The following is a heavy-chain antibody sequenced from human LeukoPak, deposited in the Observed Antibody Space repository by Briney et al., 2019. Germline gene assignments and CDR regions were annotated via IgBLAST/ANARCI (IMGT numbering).Heavy chain of an antibody. Sequence: GGSLRLSCAASGFTFSDYYMSWIRQAPGKGLEWISYISNSGTTIYYADSVKGRFTISRDNAKNSMYLQMNSLRVEDTAVYHCARESHAFDIWGQGTMVTVSS. J-gene: IGHJ3*02. V-gene: IGHV3-11*04. CDR2: ISNSGTTI. CDR1: GFTFSDYY. CDR3: ARESHAFDI.